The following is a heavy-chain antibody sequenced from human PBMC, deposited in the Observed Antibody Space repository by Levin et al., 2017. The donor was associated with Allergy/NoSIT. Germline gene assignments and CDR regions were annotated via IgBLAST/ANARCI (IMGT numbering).Heavy chain of an antibody. CDR2: IIPMFGKA. CDR3: TRASVTAVQFDYYFGMDV. Sequence: GASVKVSCKASGGTFSRYAINWVRQAPGQGLEWMGGIIPMFGKANYAQKFDGRVTISADKSTTTAYMELSSLSSDDTAIYYCTRASVTAVQFDYYFGMDVWGQGTTVTVPS. D-gene: IGHD5-18*01. J-gene: IGHJ6*02. V-gene: IGHV1-69*06. CDR1: GGTFSRYA.